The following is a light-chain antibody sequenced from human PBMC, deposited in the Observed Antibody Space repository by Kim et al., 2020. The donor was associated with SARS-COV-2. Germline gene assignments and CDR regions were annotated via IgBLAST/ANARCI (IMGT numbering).Light chain of an antibody. CDR1: DGGGELYNL. CDR2: DVT. Sequence: GQSRPQSSACRDGGGELYNLDLWYEQRRGRATKLILYDVTKRPAGVPDRFAGYKYGDTDSLTNTGLQAEYEADYCCCSYADELRYVFGSGTKVTVL. J-gene: IGLJ1*01. V-gene: IGLV2-11*03. CDR3: CSYADELRYV.